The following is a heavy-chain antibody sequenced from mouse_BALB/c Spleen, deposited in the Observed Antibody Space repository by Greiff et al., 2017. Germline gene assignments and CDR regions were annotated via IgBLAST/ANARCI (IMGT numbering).Heavy chain of an antibody. CDR1: GFNIKDTY. D-gene: IGHD2-10*02. V-gene: IGHV14-3*02. Sequence: VQLQQSGAELVKPGASVKLSCTASGFNIKDTYMHWVKQRPEQGLEWIGRIDPANGNTKYDPKFQGKATITADTSSSTAYLQLSSLTSEDTAVYYCARSKYGNYYAMDYWGQGTSVTVSS. CDR3: ARSKYGNYYAMDY. J-gene: IGHJ4*01. CDR2: IDPANGNT.